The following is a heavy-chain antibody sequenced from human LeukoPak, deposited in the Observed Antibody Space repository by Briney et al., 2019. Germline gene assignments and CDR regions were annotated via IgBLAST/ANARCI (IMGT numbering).Heavy chain of an antibody. CDR1: GFTFSSYA. CDR2: ISGSGGST. Sequence: GGSLRLSCAASGFTFSSYAMSWVRQAPGKGLEWVSAISGSGGSTYYADSVKGRFTISRDNSKNTLYLQMNSLRAEDTAVYYCARDSVVVPAALRNYYYGMDVWGQGTTVTVSS. V-gene: IGHV3-23*01. CDR3: ARDSVVVPAALRNYYYGMDV. D-gene: IGHD2-2*01. J-gene: IGHJ6*02.